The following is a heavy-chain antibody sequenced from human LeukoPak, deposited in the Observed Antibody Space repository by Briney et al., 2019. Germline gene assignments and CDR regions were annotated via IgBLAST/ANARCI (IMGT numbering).Heavy chain of an antibody. CDR3: AKDRGQWLGY. J-gene: IGHJ4*02. Sequence: GGSLRLSCAASGFTFSSYAMSWVRQAPGEGLEWVSAISGSGGSTYYADSVKGRFTISRDNSKNTLYLQMNSLIPEDTAVYYCAKDRGQWLGYWGQGTLVTVSS. CDR1: GFTFSSYA. V-gene: IGHV3-23*01. CDR2: ISGSGGST. D-gene: IGHD6-19*01.